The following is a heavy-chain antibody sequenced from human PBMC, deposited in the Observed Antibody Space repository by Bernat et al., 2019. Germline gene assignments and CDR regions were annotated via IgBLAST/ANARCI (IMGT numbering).Heavy chain of an antibody. CDR3: ARLSSSYYCDY. CDR2: IRNRAIGYTT. Sequence: EVQLVESGGGLVQPGGSLRLSCAASGFTFSDHFMDWVRQAPGKGLEWVGRIRNRAIGYTTYYAASVKGRFIISRDDSKNSLYLQMNGLKTEDTAVYFCARLSSSYYCDYWGQGTLVTVSS. V-gene: IGHV3-72*01. CDR1: GFTFSDHF. J-gene: IGHJ4*02. D-gene: IGHD6-6*01.